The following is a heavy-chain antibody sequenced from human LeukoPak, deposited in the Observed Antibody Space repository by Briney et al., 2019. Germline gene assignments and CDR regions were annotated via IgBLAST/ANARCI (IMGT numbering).Heavy chain of an antibody. CDR2: INHSGST. J-gene: IGHJ4*02. Sequence: PSETLSLTCAVYGGSFSGYYWSWIRQPPGKGLEWIGEINHSGSTNYNPSLMSRVTISADTSKNQFSLKLSSVTAADTAVYYCARGGIVVVPAALPFDYWGQGTLVTVSS. CDR1: GGSFSGYY. D-gene: IGHD2-2*01. V-gene: IGHV4-34*01. CDR3: ARGGIVVVPAALPFDY.